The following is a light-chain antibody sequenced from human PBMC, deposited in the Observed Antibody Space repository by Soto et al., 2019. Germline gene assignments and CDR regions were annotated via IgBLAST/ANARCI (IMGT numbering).Light chain of an antibody. CDR2: WES. Sequence: DIVMTQSPDSLAVSLGERATINCKSSKSVLYSSKIKNYLAWYQQKPGQPLKLLIYWESTREAGVPDRFSGRGSGTDFTLTISSLQAEDVAVYYCQQYYSTPRTFGQGTKVEIK. CDR1: KSVLYSSKIKNY. V-gene: IGKV4-1*01. CDR3: QQYYSTPRT. J-gene: IGKJ1*01.